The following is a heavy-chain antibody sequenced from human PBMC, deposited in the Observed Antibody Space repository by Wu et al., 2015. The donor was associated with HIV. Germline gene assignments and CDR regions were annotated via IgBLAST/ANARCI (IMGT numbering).Heavy chain of an antibody. CDR3: ASGGVRGYDSSFGRTYKLLTY. J-gene: IGHJ4*02. D-gene: IGHD3-22*01. Sequence: QVQLVQSGAEVKKPGASVKVSCKASGYTFTSYYMHWVRQAPGQGLEWMGIINPSGGSTSYAQKFQGRVTMTRDTSTSTVYMELSSLRSEDTAVYYCASGGVRGYDSSFGRTYKLLTYWGQGTLVTVSS. V-gene: IGHV1-46*01. CDR1: GYTFTSYY. CDR2: INPSGGST.